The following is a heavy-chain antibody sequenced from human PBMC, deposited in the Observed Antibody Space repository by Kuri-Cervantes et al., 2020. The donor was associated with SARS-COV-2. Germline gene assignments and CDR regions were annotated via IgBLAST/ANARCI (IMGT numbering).Heavy chain of an antibody. Sequence: GGSLRLSCKGSGYSFTSYWIGWVRQMPGKGLEWMGIIYPGDSDTRYSPSFQGQVTISADKSISTAYLQWSSLKASDTAMYYCARLTPYVVVVVPAARDGWFDPWGQGTLVTVSS. CDR2: IYPGDSDT. CDR3: ARLTPYVVVVVPAARDGWFDP. V-gene: IGHV5-51*01. J-gene: IGHJ5*02. CDR1: GYSFTSYW. D-gene: IGHD2-2*01.